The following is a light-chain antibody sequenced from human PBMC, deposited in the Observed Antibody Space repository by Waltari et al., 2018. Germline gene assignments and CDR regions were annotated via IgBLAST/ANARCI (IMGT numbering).Light chain of an antibody. V-gene: IGKV3-15*01. CDR3: QQYNNWHSYT. J-gene: IGKJ2*01. CDR1: QSISSN. Sequence: EIVMTQSPATLSASPGERATLSCRASQSISSNLAWYQQRPGQAPSLLIYDASTRATGVPARFSGSGSGTEFTLTISSLQSEDFAIYYCQQYNNWHSYTFGQGTRLEIK. CDR2: DAS.